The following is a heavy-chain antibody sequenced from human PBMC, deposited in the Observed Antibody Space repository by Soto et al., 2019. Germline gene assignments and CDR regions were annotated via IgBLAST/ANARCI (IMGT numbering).Heavy chain of an antibody. J-gene: IGHJ4*02. CDR2: IRSSGSAK. D-gene: IGHD1-26*01. CDR3: AREDIDGSYPTY. V-gene: IGHV3-48*02. Sequence: PGGSLRLSCAASGFTFSTYNMNWVRQAPGKGLEWLSFIRSSGSAKYYAESVKGRFTISRDDAKNSLYLQMNSLRDEDTAVYYYAREDIDGSYPTYWGQGTLVPVSS. CDR1: GFTFSTYN.